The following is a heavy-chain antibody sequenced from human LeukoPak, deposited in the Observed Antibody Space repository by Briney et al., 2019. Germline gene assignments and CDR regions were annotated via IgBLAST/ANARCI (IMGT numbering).Heavy chain of an antibody. CDR3: ARDGTGSGYVY. D-gene: IGHD5-12*01. CDR1: RGTFSSYA. J-gene: IGHJ4*02. V-gene: IGHV1-69*01. CDR2: IIPSFGTA. Sequence: SVKVSCKASRGTFSSYAISWVRQAPGQGIEWLGGIIPSFGTANYAQKFQGRVTITADESTSTAYMELSSLRSEDTAVYYCARDGTGSGYVYWGQGTLVTVSS.